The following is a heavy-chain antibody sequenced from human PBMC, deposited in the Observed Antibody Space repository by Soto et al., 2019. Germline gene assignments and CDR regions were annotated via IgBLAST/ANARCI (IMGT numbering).Heavy chain of an antibody. D-gene: IGHD3-3*01. J-gene: IGHJ5*02. CDR3: ARRHYDFWRGPHNNWFDP. V-gene: IGHV4-30-4*01. Sequence: QVQLQESGPGLVKPSQTLSLTCTVSGGSISSGDYYWSWIRQPPGKVLAWIVYIYYSGSTYYNPSLKSRVTISVDTSKNQFSLKLSSVTDADTAVYYCARRHYDFWRGPHNNWFDPWGQGTLVTGSS. CDR2: IYYSGST. CDR1: GGSISSGDYY.